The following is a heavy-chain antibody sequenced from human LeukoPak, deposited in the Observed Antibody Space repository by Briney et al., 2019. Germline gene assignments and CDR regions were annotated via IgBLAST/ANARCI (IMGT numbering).Heavy chain of an antibody. CDR1: GFTFSSYG. J-gene: IGHJ4*02. D-gene: IGHD5-12*01. CDR3: ANGGGIVATY. V-gene: IGHV3-30*02. CDR2: IRYDGSNK. Sequence: GGSLTLAWAASGFTFSSYGMHWVRQAPGKGLEWVAFIRYDGSNKYYADSVKGRFTISRDNSKNTLYLQMNSLRAEDTAVYYCANGGGIVATYWGQGTLVTVSS.